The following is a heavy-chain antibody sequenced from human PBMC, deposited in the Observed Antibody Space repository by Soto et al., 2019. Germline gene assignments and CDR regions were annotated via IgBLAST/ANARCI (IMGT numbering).Heavy chain of an antibody. CDR3: AKENTPDYGDYVDY. Sequence: GGSLRLSCAASGFTFSSYAMSWVRQAPGKGLKWISSISGSGTSTYYADSVKGRFTISRDNSKNTMYLQMNSLRAEDTALYFCAKENTPDYGDYVDYWGQGTLVTVSS. CDR2: ISGSGTST. CDR1: GFTFSSYA. V-gene: IGHV3-23*01. D-gene: IGHD4-17*01. J-gene: IGHJ4*02.